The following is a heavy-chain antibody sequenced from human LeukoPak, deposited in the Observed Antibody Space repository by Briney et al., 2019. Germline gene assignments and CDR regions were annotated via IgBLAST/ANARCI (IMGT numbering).Heavy chain of an antibody. CDR1: GFTFSSYG. Sequence: GGSLRLSCAASGFTFSSYGMHWVRQAPGKGLEWVAFIRYDGSNKYYADSVKGRFTISRDNSKNTLYLQMNSLRAEDTAVYYCAGAGPTSYYYYYYMDVWGKGTTVTISS. CDR2: IRYDGSNK. V-gene: IGHV3-30*02. D-gene: IGHD6-19*01. CDR3: AGAGPTSYYYYYYMDV. J-gene: IGHJ6*03.